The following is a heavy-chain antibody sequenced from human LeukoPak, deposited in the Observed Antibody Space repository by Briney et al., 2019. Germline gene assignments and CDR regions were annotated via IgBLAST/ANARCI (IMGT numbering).Heavy chain of an antibody. CDR2: IYYSGST. Sequence: SETLSLTCTVSGGSISSYYWSWIRQPPGKGLEWIGYIYYSGSTNYNPSLKSRVTISVNTSKNQFSLKLSSVTAADTAVYYCARSYSSSWLYEDYWGQGTLVTVSS. CDR1: GGSISSYY. CDR3: ARSYSSSWLYEDY. D-gene: IGHD6-13*01. V-gene: IGHV4-59*01. J-gene: IGHJ4*02.